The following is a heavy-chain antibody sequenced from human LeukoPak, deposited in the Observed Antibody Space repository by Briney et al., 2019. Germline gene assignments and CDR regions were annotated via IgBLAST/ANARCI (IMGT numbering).Heavy chain of an antibody. D-gene: IGHD1-1*01. J-gene: IGHJ4*02. Sequence: SGTLSLTCAVSGGSITSSNWWTWVRQPPGKGLEWIGEIYYSGSTNYNPSLKSRVTISMDKSKNHFSLELTSVTAADTAVYYCARMLVTKLDYWGQGTLVTVSS. CDR1: GGSITSSNW. CDR3: ARMLVTKLDY. CDR2: IYYSGST. V-gene: IGHV4-4*02.